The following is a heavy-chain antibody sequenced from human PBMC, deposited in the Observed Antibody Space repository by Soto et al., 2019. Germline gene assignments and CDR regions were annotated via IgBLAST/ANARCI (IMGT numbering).Heavy chain of an antibody. CDR3: ARSDVDIDRVDYFDY. J-gene: IGHJ4*02. CDR1: GYTFTSYG. Sequence: ASVEVCCKASGYTFTSYGISWVRQAPGQGLEWMGWISAYNGNTNYAQKLQGRVTMTTDTSTSTAYMELRSLRSDDTAVYYCARSDVDIDRVDYFDYWGQGTLVTVSS. D-gene: IGHD5-12*01. V-gene: IGHV1-18*01. CDR2: ISAYNGNT.